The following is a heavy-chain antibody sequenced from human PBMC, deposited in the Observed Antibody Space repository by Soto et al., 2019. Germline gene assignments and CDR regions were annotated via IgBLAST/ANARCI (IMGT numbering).Heavy chain of an antibody. D-gene: IGHD3-22*01. Sequence: QLLLQESGPGLVKPSETLSLTCTVSGGSILDSTYYWAWIRQSPGKGLEWIGTIFYSGGTFYTPSLKSRGTMSVDTSNNQCSLTLSSVTAADTAVYYCARQASGYYYGWFDPWGQGTLVTVSS. CDR2: IFYSGGT. CDR3: ARQASGYYYGWFDP. J-gene: IGHJ5*02. V-gene: IGHV4-39*01. CDR1: GGSILDSTYY.